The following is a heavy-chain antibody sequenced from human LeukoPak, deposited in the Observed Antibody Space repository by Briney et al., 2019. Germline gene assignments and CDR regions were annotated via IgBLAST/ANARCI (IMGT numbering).Heavy chain of an antibody. V-gene: IGHV1-8*01. D-gene: IGHD5-24*01. CDR2: MNPNSGNT. CDR3: ARGGRWLQHFDY. J-gene: IGHJ4*02. Sequence: ASVKVSCKASGYTFTSYDINWVRQATGQGLEWVGWMNPNSGNTGYAQKFQGRVTMTRNTSISTAYMELSSLRSEDTAVYYCARGGRWLQHFDYWGQGTLVTVSS. CDR1: GYTFTSYD.